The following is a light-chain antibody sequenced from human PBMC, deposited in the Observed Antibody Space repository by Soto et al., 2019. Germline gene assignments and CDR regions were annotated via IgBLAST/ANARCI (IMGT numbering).Light chain of an antibody. J-gene: IGKJ4*01. V-gene: IGKV1-12*01. CDR2: RAS. Sequence: DIQMTQSPSSVSASVGDRVTITCRASQDINIWLAWYQQKPGLAPNLLIYRASRLIGGVPSRFSGSGSGTDFTLTIRSLQPEDLATYYCQQSKDFPLTFGGGTKVEIK. CDR1: QDINIW. CDR3: QQSKDFPLT.